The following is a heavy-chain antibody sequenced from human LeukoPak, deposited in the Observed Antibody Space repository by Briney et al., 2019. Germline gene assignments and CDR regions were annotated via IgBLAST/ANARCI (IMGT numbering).Heavy chain of an antibody. D-gene: IGHD3-10*01. V-gene: IGHV4-61*01. CDR1: GGSISSSTYY. J-gene: IGHJ2*01. Sequence: SETLSLTCTVSGGSISSSTYYWSWLRQPPGKGLEWIGYIYYSGSSNYNPSLKSRVTISADTSKNQFSLKLSSVTAADTAVYYCARNGGSGSYYNKVDWYFDLWGRGTLVTVSS. CDR3: ARNGGSGSYYNKVDWYFDL. CDR2: IYYSGSS.